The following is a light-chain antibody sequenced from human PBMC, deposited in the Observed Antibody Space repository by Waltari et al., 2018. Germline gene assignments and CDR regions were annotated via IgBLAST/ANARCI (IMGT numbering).Light chain of an antibody. CDR3: AAWDDSLSGPV. V-gene: IGLV1-47*01. J-gene: IGLJ3*02. CDR1: SSDIGSTY. Sequence: QSVLTQPPSASGTPGQRVTISCSGSSSDIGSTYVYWYQQLPGTAPKLLIYRRNQRPSGVPDRFSGSMSGTSASLAISGLRSEDEADYHCAAWDDSLSGPVFGGGTKLTVL. CDR2: RRN.